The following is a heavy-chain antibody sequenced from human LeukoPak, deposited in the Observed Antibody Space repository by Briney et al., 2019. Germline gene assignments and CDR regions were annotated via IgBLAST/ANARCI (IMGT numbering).Heavy chain of an antibody. V-gene: IGHV4-59*01. CDR1: GFTFDDYA. CDR2: IYYSGST. D-gene: IGHD3-22*01. J-gene: IGHJ3*02. CDR3: ASSYYDSSGYYSDAFDI. Sequence: GSLRLSCAASGFTFDDYAMHWVRQPPGKGLEWIGYIYYSGSTNYNPSLKSRVTISVDTSKNQFSLKLSSVTAADTAVYYCASSYYDSSGYYSDAFDIWGQGTMVTVSS.